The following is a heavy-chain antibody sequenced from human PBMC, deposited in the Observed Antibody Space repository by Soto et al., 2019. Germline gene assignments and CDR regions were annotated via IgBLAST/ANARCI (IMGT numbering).Heavy chain of an antibody. D-gene: IGHD4-17*01. CDR3: ARDNTVNYGMDV. Sequence: ASVKVSCKASGYTFTGYYMHWVLQAPGQGLEWMGWINPNSGGTNYAQKFQGWVTMTRDTSISTAYMELSRLRSDDTAVYYCARDNTVNYGMDVWGQGTTVTVSS. V-gene: IGHV1-2*04. CDR1: GYTFTGYY. J-gene: IGHJ6*02. CDR2: INPNSGGT.